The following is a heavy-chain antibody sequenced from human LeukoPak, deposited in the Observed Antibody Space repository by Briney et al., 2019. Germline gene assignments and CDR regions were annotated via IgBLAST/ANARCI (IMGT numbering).Heavy chain of an antibody. CDR3: AREPRLRLGESPGWAFDI. CDR1: VGSISSSSYY. J-gene: IGHJ3*02. V-gene: IGHV4-39*07. CDR2: IYYSGNT. Sequence: SETLSLTCTVSVGSISSSSYYWGWIRQPPGKGLEWIGTIYYSGNTYYNPSLKSRVTISVDTSKNQFSLKLSSVTAADTAVYYCAREPRLRLGESPGWAFDIWGQGTMVTVSS. D-gene: IGHD3-16*01.